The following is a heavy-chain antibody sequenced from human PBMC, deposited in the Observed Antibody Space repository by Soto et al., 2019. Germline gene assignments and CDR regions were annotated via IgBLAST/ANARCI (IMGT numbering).Heavy chain of an antibody. CDR3: ARDWYMDY. V-gene: IGHV3-7*04. J-gene: IGHJ4*02. CDR1: GFTFSNHW. CDR2: IKQDGREK. Sequence: EVQLVESGGGLVQPGESLRLSCAASGFTFSNHWINWIRQTPGRGLEWLAVIKQDGREKYYVDSVKGRFTVSRDNAMNSAYLQMNSLRVDDTAVYYCARDWYMDYWGQGTLVTVSS. D-gene: IGHD1-20*01.